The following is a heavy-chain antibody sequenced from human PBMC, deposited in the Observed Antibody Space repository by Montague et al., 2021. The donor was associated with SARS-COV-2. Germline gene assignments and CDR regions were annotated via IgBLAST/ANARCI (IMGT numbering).Heavy chain of an antibody. J-gene: IGHJ4*02. CDR1: GASIRSSDYY. Sequence: SETLSLTCTVSGASIRSSDYYWSWIRQAPGKGLEWIGSIYYSGRTIYTPSLKTRVTMSIDKSKNQFSLRLNSVTAADTSVYYCARHETGDHPIGDWGQGTLVTVSS. D-gene: IGHD7-27*01. CDR3: ARHETGDHPIGD. CDR2: IYYSGRT. V-gene: IGHV4-39*01.